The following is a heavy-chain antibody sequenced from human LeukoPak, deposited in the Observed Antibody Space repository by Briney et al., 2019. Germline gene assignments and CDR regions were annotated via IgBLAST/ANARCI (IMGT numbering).Heavy chain of an antibody. CDR1: GFTFSSYW. CDR3: ARVYYSYVQSIDY. V-gene: IGHV3-74*01. CDR2: INSDGSST. D-gene: IGHD5-18*01. J-gene: IGHJ4*02. Sequence: GGSLRLSSAASGFTFSSYWMHWVRQAPGKGLVWVSRINSDGSSTSYADSVKGRFTISRDNAKNTLYLQMNSLRAEDTAVYYCARVYYSYVQSIDYWGQGTLVTVSS.